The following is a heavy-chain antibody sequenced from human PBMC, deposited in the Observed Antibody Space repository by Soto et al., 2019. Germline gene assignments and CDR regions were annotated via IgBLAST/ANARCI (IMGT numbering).Heavy chain of an antibody. Sequence: PSETLSLTCVVSGGSITSYHWSWIRQFPGKGLEWIAHTDYTGSTYYNPSLKSRVTISVDTSKNQLSLKLSSVTAADTAVYYCARDVFNRGPGVVYADEGDYWGQGTLVTVSS. CDR1: GGSITSYH. CDR2: TDYTGST. D-gene: IGHD2-8*02. V-gene: IGHV4-59*12. J-gene: IGHJ4*02. CDR3: ARDVFNRGPGVVYADEGDY.